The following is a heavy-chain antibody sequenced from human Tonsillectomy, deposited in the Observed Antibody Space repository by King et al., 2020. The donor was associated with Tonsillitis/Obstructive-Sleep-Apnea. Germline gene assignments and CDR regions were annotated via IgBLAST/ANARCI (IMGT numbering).Heavy chain of an antibody. D-gene: IGHD3-16*01. Sequence: QLVQSGGGLVQPGRSLRLSCTASGFTFGDYAMSWVRQAPGKGLEWVGFIRSKAYGGTTEYAASVKGRFTVSRDDSKSIAYLQMNSLKTEDTAVYYCTRDAGGSFDYRGQGTLVPVSS. CDR1: GFTFGDYA. J-gene: IGHJ4*02. CDR3: TRDAGGSFDY. CDR2: IRSKAYGGTT. V-gene: IGHV3-49*04.